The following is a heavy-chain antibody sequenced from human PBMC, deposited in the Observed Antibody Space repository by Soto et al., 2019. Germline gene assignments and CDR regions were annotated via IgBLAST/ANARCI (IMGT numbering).Heavy chain of an antibody. CDR3: ATGMLVRGADYVDD. CDR1: GDSVTGNTAG. V-gene: IGHV6-1*01. J-gene: IGHJ6*02. D-gene: IGHD3-10*01. CDR2: RYYRSKWYY. Sequence: SQTLSLTCVISGDSVTGNTAGWNWIRQSLSRGLEWRGRRYYRSKWYYDYAGSVKGRMTINPDTSRNQFSLQLNSVSPEDTAVYCCATGMLVRGADYVDDWSQGTTVSVSS.